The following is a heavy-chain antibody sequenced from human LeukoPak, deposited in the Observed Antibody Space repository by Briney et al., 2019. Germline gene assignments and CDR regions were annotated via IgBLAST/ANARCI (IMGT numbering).Heavy chain of an antibody. V-gene: IGHV3-23*01. D-gene: IGHD3-3*01. CDR2: ISGTGSTT. Sequence: GGSLGLSCVASGFAFSSYGMSWVRQAPGKGLDWVSAISGTGSTTYYADSVKGRFTISRDNSKNTLYLQMNSLRAEDTAVYYCAKGRIFGVVMGFESWGQGTLVTVSS. CDR3: AKGRIFGVVMGFES. J-gene: IGHJ5*01. CDR1: GFAFSSYG.